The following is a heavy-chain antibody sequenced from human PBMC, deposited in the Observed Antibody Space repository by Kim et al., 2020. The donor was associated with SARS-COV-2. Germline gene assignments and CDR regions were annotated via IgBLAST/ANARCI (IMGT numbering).Heavy chain of an antibody. V-gene: IGHV1-24*01. Sequence: CQGRVTMTEDTSTDTAYMELSSLRSEDTAVYYCATYSPRYYDILTGPFDYWGQGTLVTVSS. J-gene: IGHJ4*02. CDR3: ATYSPRYYDILTGPFDY. D-gene: IGHD3-9*01.